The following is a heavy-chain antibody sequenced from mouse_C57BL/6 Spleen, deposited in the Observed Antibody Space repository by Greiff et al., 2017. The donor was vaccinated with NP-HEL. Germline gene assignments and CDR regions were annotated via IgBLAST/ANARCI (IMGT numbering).Heavy chain of an antibody. CDR1: GYSFTGYY. V-gene: IGHV1-31*01. Sequence: EVQLQESGPELVKPGASVKISCKASGYSFTGYYMHWVKQSHGNILDWIGYIYPYNGVSSYNQKFKGKATLTVDKSSSTAYMELRSLTSEDSAVYYCARAYGYDGRDAMDYWGQGTSVTVSS. J-gene: IGHJ4*01. D-gene: IGHD2-2*01. CDR3: ARAYGYDGRDAMDY. CDR2: IYPYNGVS.